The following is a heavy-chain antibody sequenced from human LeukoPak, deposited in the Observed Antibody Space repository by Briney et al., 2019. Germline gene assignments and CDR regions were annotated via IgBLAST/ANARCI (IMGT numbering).Heavy chain of an antibody. D-gene: IGHD6-19*01. CDR3: ASSQWPRMDV. J-gene: IGHJ6*02. CDR1: GYTFTNFD. Sequence: ASVKVSCKASGYTFTNFDINWVRQATGQGLEWMGWMNPNTGNAGYAQKFQDRVTITWDASITTAYMDLSSLRSEDTAVYYCASSQWPRMDVWGQGTTVTVSS. CDR2: MNPNTGNA. V-gene: IGHV1-8*03.